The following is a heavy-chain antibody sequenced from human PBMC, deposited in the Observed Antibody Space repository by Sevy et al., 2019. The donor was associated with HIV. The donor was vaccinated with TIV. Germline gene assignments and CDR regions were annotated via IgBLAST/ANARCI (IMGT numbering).Heavy chain of an antibody. CDR3: ARRPETYYYDSSGYPQGGAAFDI. CDR2: IIPIFGTA. J-gene: IGHJ3*02. V-gene: IGHV1-69*01. D-gene: IGHD3-22*01. CDR1: GGTFSSYA. Sequence: VKVSCKASGGTFSSYAISWVRQAPGQGLEWMGGIIPIFGTANYAQKFQGRVTITADESTSTAYMELSSLRSEDTAVYYCARRPETYYYDSSGYPQGGAAFDIWGQGTMVTVSS.